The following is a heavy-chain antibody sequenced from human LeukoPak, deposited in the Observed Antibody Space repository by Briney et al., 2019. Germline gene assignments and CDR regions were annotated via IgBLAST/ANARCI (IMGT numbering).Heavy chain of an antibody. CDR3: ARDAY. CDR1: GGSISSGGYS. V-gene: IGHV4-61*08. Sequence: SETLSLTCAVSGGSISSGGYSWSWIRQSSGKGLEWIGCVYNSGTTVYNPSLTGRVTISVDASKNQYSLNLRSVTAADAAVYYCARDAYWGQGILVTVSS. J-gene: IGHJ4*02. CDR2: VYNSGTT.